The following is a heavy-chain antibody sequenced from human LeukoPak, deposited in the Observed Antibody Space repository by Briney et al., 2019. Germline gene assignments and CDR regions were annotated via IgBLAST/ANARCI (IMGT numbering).Heavy chain of an antibody. V-gene: IGHV1-8*01. CDR3: ARGWSSSSWYFYYYMDV. CDR1: GYTFTSYD. Sequence: ASVKVSCKASGYTFTSYDINWVRQATGQGLEWMGWMNPNSGNTGYAQKFQGRVIMTRNTSISTAYMELSSLRSEDTAVYYCARGWSSSSWYFYYYMDVWGKGTTVTVSS. D-gene: IGHD6-13*01. J-gene: IGHJ6*03. CDR2: MNPNSGNT.